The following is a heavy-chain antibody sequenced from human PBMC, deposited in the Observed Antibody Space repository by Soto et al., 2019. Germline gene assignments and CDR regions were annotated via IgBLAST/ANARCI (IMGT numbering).Heavy chain of an antibody. V-gene: IGHV1-3*01. CDR3: ARGKGMEENYYYYGLDI. Sequence: ASVKVSCKASGYTFSTHAMHWVRQAPGQSLEWMGWINGGTGQTKHSHRFQDRVTITRDTSASTAYMELSSLRSEDTAVYYCARGKGMEENYYYYGLDIGGQGTTVTVS. J-gene: IGHJ6*02. D-gene: IGHD1-1*01. CDR1: GYTFSTHA. CDR2: INGGTGQT.